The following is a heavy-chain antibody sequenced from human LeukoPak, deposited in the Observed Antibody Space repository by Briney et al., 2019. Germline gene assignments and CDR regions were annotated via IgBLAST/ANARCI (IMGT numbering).Heavy chain of an antibody. CDR1: GYTFTSYY. D-gene: IGHD6-13*01. Sequence: ASVKVSCKASGYTFTSYYMHWVRQAPGQGLEWMGIINPSGGSTSYAQKFQGRVTMTRDTSISTAYMELSRLRSDDTALYYCATNIAAAGVPWIPFDHWGQGTLVTVSS. V-gene: IGHV1-46*01. J-gene: IGHJ4*02. CDR2: INPSGGST. CDR3: ATNIAAAGVPWIPFDH.